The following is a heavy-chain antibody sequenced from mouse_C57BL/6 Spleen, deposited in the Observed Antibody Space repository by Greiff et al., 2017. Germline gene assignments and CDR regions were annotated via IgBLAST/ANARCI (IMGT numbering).Heavy chain of an antibody. D-gene: IGHD1-1*01. CDR2: IYPGSGST. J-gene: IGHJ4*01. V-gene: IGHV1-55*01. Sequence: VQLQQSGAELVKPGASVKMSCKASGYTFTSYWITWVKQRPGQGLEWIGDIYPGSGSTNYNEKFKSKATLTVDTSSSTAYMQLSSLTSEDSAVYYCANGSPYYYAMDYWGQGTSVTVSS. CDR3: ANGSPYYYAMDY. CDR1: GYTFTSYW.